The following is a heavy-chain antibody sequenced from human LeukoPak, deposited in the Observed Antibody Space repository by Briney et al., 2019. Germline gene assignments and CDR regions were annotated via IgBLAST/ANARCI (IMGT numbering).Heavy chain of an antibody. Sequence: GRSLRLSCAASGCTFDDYAMHWVRQAPGKGLEWVSGISWNSGSIGYADSVKGRFTISRDNAKNSLYLQMNSLRAEDTALYYCAKDKEEVLTPYFDYWGQGTLVTVSS. CDR3: AKDKEEVLTPYFDY. V-gene: IGHV3-9*01. D-gene: IGHD4-23*01. CDR1: GCTFDDYA. CDR2: ISWNSGSI. J-gene: IGHJ4*02.